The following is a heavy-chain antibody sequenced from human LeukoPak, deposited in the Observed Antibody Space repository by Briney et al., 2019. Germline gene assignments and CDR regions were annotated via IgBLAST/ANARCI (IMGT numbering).Heavy chain of an antibody. CDR1: GYTFTSYG. J-gene: IGHJ4*02. CDR3: ARDYCSSTSCSLPPRSPGDDY. Sequence: ASVKVSCKASGYTFTSYGISWVRQAPGQGLEWMGWISAYNGNTNYAQKLQGRVTMTTDTSTSTAYMELRSLRSDDTAVYYGARDYCSSTSCSLPPRSPGDDYWGQGTLVTVSS. D-gene: IGHD2-2*01. CDR2: ISAYNGNT. V-gene: IGHV1-18*01.